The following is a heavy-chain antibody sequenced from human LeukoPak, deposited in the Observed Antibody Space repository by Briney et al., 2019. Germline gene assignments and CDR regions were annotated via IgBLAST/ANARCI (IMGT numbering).Heavy chain of an antibody. CDR2: ISGSGEST. D-gene: IGHD6-19*01. Sequence: PGGSLRLSCAASGFTFSSYVMNWVRQAPGKGLEWVSAISGSGESTYYADSVKGRFTISRDNSKNTLYLQMNSLRAEDTAVYYCARGGQWLDYWGQGTLVTVSS. J-gene: IGHJ4*02. V-gene: IGHV3-23*01. CDR1: GFTFSSYV. CDR3: ARGGQWLDY.